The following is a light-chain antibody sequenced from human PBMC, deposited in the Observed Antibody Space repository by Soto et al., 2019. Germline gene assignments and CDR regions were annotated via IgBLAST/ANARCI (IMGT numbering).Light chain of an antibody. CDR3: SSYSTTSSPHVL. J-gene: IGLJ2*01. CDR1: SSDVGRYNY. V-gene: IGLV2-14*01. CDR2: EVS. Sequence: QSALTQPASVSGSPGQSITISCTGTSSDVGRYNYVSWYQQHPGKAPKLMIYEVSYRPSGVSNRFSGSKSGNTASLTISGLQAEDEADYYSSSYSTTSSPHVLFGGGTKLTVL.